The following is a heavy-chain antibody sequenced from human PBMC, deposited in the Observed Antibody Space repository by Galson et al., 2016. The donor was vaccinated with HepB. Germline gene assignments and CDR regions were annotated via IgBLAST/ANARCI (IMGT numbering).Heavy chain of an antibody. D-gene: IGHD1-26*01. J-gene: IGHJ4*02. Sequence: SLRLSCAASGFTFRSYSMNWVRQAPGKGLEWVSSISSSSSYIYYADSVKGRFTISRDNAKNSLYLQMSSLRAEDTAVYYCASRRSDSPDGIFDYWGQGTLVTVSS. CDR1: GFTFRSYS. CDR3: ASRRSDSPDGIFDY. V-gene: IGHV3-21*01. CDR2: ISSSSSYI.